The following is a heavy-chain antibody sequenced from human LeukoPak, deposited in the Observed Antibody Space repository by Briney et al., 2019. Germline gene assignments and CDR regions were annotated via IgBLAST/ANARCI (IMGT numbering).Heavy chain of an antibody. CDR2: IYSGGSA. CDR1: GFIVTSNY. V-gene: IGHV3-66*01. Sequence: GGSLRLSCAASGFIVTSNYMSWVRQAPGKGLEWVSVIYSGGSAYYADSVKGRFSISRDNSKNTLYLQMNSLRAEDTAVYYCARNDYGSGSYITLFDYWGQGTLVTVSS. CDR3: ARNDYGSGSYITLFDY. J-gene: IGHJ4*02. D-gene: IGHD3-10*01.